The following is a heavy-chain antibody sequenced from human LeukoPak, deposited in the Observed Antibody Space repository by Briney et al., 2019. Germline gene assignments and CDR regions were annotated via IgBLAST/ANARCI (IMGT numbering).Heavy chain of an antibody. Sequence: GGSLRLSCAASGFSFSTYDFHWVRQATGKGLEWVSSIGQGGETFYSGSAKGRFTISRENAKNSLYLQMNSLRAGDTAVYYCAKGGVAYRSLYFDFWGQGTLVTVSS. CDR3: AKGGVAYRSLYFDF. CDR1: GFSFSTYD. D-gene: IGHD2-8*02. V-gene: IGHV3-13*01. CDR2: IGQGGET. J-gene: IGHJ4*02.